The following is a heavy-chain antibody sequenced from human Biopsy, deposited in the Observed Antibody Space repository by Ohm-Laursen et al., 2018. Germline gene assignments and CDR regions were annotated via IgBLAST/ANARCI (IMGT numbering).Heavy chain of an antibody. CDR2: IFKDGNT. CDR3: AGVGSGWAPFDK. V-gene: IGHV4-28*03. J-gene: IGHJ4*02. Sequence: SDTLSLTCVVSGYSISSDYRWGWIRQAPGKTLEWLGNIFKDGNTHYNPSLRSRLIISIDTSKNQFSLMMTSVSGADTAVYFCAGVGSGWAPFDKWGPGTLVTVSS. D-gene: IGHD6-19*01. CDR1: GYSISSDYR.